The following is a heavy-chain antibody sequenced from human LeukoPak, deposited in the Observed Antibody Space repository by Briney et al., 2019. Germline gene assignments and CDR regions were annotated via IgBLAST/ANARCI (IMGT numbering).Heavy chain of an antibody. CDR1: GFPFSSYA. V-gene: IGHV3-30-3*01. J-gene: IGHJ3*02. Sequence: PGGSLILSCAASGFPFSSYAIHWVRQAPGKGLEWVAVISYDGTDKYYADSVKGRFTISRYNSKKTLFLEMISMRGEEGALYYCARSPYTYGYSAAFDIWGQGTPVTVSS. D-gene: IGHD5-18*01. CDR3: ARSPYTYGYSAAFDI. CDR2: ISYDGTDK.